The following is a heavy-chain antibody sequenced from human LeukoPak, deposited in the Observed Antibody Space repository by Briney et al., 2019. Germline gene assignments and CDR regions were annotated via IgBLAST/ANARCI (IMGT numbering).Heavy chain of an antibody. CDR1: GGSFSGYY. CDR3: ARAPSYYFDY. Sequence: NPSETLSLTCAVYGGSFSGYYWSWIRQPPGKGLEWIGEINHSGSTNYNTSLKSRVTISVDTSKNQFSLKLSSVTAADTAVYYCARAPSYYFDYWGQGTLVTVSS. J-gene: IGHJ4*02. CDR2: INHSGST. V-gene: IGHV4-34*01.